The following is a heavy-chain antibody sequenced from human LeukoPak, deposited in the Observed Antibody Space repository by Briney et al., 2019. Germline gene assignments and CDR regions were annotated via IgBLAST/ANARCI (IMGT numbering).Heavy chain of an antibody. J-gene: IGHJ4*02. CDR2: ISSSSNVI. D-gene: IGHD3-3*01. V-gene: IGHV3-48*01. Sequence: GGSLRLSCAASEFTFNSYAFNWVRQAPGKGLEWVSYISSSSNVIYYTDSVKGRFTISRDNARNLLSLQMNSLRAEDTAVYYCARGDPIYDFWSGGDYWGQGSLVTASS. CDR3: ARGDPIYDFWSGGDY. CDR1: EFTFNSYA.